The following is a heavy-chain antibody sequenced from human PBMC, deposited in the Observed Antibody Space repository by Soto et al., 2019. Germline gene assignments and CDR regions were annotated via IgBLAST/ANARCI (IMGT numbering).Heavy chain of an antibody. CDR1: GYTLTELS. D-gene: IGHD4-17*01. V-gene: IGHV1-24*01. CDR3: AREEGLREWVGNYYYMDV. Sequence: ASVKVSCKVSGYTLTELSMHWVRQAPGKGLEWMGGIIPDLGVTNYAQKFQGRVTITADKSTSTAYMELSSLRSEDTAVYYCAREEGLREWVGNYYYMDVWGKGTTVTVSS. CDR2: IIPDLGVT. J-gene: IGHJ6*03.